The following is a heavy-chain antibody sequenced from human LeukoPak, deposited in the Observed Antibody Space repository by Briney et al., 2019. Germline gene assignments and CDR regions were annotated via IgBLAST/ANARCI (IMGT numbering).Heavy chain of an antibody. CDR3: ARDLGAALNF. Sequence: GGSLRLSCVVSGFTFKTYAMSWVRQAPGKGLEWVSVIYSGGSTYYSDSVRGRFTISRHNSNNTLYLQMNSLRAEDTAVYYCARDLGAALNFWGQGTMVTVSS. J-gene: IGHJ3*01. D-gene: IGHD3-16*01. CDR2: IYSGGST. V-gene: IGHV3-53*04. CDR1: GFTFKTYA.